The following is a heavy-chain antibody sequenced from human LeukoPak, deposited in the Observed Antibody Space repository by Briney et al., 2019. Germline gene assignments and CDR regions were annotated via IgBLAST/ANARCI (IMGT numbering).Heavy chain of an antibody. CDR2: IRGNGGDT. Sequence: PGGSLRLSCSASGFTFSDYSMHWVRQAPGKGLEYVSAIRGNGGDTNYADSVKGRFTVSRDNSKNTLYLQMSSLRTEDTAVYYCVRLGGNDSDYWGQGTLVTVSP. CDR3: VRLGGNDSDY. D-gene: IGHD1-26*01. V-gene: IGHV3-64D*06. J-gene: IGHJ4*02. CDR1: GFTFSDYS.